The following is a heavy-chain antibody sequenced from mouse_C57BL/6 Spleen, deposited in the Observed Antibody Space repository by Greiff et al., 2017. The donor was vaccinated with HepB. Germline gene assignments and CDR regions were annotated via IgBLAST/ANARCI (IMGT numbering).Heavy chain of an antibody. CDR3: VRPQYYYGSSFAY. J-gene: IGHJ3*01. V-gene: IGHV10-1*01. D-gene: IGHD1-1*01. Sequence: GGGLVQPKGSLKLSCAASGFSFNTYAMNWVRQAPGKGLEWVARIRSKSNNYATYYADSVKDRFTISRDDSESMLYLQMNNLKTEDTAMYYCVRPQYYYGSSFAYWGQGTLVTVSA. CDR1: GFSFNTYA. CDR2: IRSKSNNYAT.